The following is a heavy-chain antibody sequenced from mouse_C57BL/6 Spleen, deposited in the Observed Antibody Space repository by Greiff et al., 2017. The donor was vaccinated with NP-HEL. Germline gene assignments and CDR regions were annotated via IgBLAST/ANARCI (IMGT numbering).Heavy chain of an antibody. J-gene: IGHJ2*01. CDR1: GYSFTDYN. CDR3: ARWDETATGFDY. Sequence: EVQLQQSGPELVKPGASVKMSCKASGYSFTDYNMNWVKQSPGKSLEWIGVINPNYGGTSYNQKFKGKATLTVDKSSSTAYMQLSSLTSEDSAVYYCARWDETATGFDYWGQGTTLTVSA. V-gene: IGHV1-39*01. CDR2: INPNYGGT. D-gene: IGHD6-1*02.